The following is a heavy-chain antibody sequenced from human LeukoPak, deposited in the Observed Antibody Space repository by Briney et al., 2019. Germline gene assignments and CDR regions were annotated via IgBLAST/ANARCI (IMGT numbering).Heavy chain of an antibody. V-gene: IGHV4-4*07. J-gene: IGHJ4*02. CDR3: ARQEGYSYGWRYFDY. CDR2: IYTSGST. D-gene: IGHD5-18*01. Sequence: SETLSLTCTVSGGSISSYYWSWIRQPAGKGLEWIGRIYTSGSTNYSPSLKSRVTISVDTSKKQFSLRLSSVTAADTAVYYCARQEGYSYGWRYFDYWGQGTLVTVSS. CDR1: GGSISSYY.